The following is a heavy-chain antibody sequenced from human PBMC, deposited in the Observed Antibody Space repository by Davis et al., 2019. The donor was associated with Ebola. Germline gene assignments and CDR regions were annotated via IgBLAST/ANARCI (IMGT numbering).Heavy chain of an antibody. Sequence: GGSLRLSCAAAGFTFDDYAMAWVRQPPGKGLEWVSGINWNGGSSGYADSVKGRFTISRDNAKNSLYLQMNSLRAEDTAFYYCASGHYYDNSGYYGATVYWGQGTLVTVSS. V-gene: IGHV3-20*04. J-gene: IGHJ4*02. CDR3: ASGHYYDNSGYYGATVY. CDR2: INWNGGSS. D-gene: IGHD3-22*01. CDR1: GFTFDDYA.